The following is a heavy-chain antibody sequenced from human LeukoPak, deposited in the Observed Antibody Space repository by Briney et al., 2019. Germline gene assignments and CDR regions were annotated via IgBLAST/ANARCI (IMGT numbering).Heavy chain of an antibody. J-gene: IGHJ4*02. D-gene: IGHD6-19*01. CDR3: AKKGGSSGRYDYLDY. Sequence: GGSLRLSCAASGFTFSCCAIHWVRQAPGRGLEWVAVISSDENTKFYADSVKGRFTVYRDNSKKTVWLQMNSLRAEDTAVYYCAKKGGSSGRYDYLDYWGQGTLVTVSS. CDR2: ISSDENTK. CDR1: GFTFSCCA. V-gene: IGHV3-30-3*02.